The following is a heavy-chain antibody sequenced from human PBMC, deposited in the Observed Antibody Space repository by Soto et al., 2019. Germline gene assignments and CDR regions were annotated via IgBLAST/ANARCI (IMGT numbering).Heavy chain of an antibody. D-gene: IGHD2-8*01. CDR2: INHSGST. CDR1: GGSFSGYY. J-gene: IGHJ6*02. Sequence: SETLSLTCAVYGGSFSGYYWSWIRQPPGKGLEWIGEINHSGSTNYSPSLKSRVTISVDTSKNQFSLKLSSVTAADTAVYYCARGGYCTNGVCYYYYYYGMDVWGQGTTVTVSS. CDR3: ARGGYCTNGVCYYYYYYGMDV. V-gene: IGHV4-34*01.